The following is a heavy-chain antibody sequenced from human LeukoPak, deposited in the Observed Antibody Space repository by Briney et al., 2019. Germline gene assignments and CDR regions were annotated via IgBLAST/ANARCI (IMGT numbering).Heavy chain of an antibody. CDR1: GGSFSNYH. J-gene: IGHJ4*02. D-gene: IGHD3-22*01. CDR2: INHSGST. V-gene: IGHV4-34*01. Sequence: PSETLSLTCAVYGGSFSNYHWSWIRQSPGKGLEWIGEINHSGSTNYNPSLKSRVTISVDTSKNQFSLKLSSVTAADTAVYYCATGSYYEMTYWGQGTLVTVSS. CDR3: ATGSYYEMTY.